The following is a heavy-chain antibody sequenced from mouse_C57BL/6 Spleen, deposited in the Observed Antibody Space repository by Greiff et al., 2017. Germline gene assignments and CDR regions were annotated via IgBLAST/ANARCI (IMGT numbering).Heavy chain of an antibody. Sequence: QVQLKESGAELMKPGASVKLSCKATGYTFTGYWIEWVKQRPGHGLEWIGEILPGSGSTNYNEKFKGKATFTADPSSNTAYMQLSSLTTEDSAIYYCARGGIYDGYYDPFAYWGQGTLVTVSA. CDR3: ARGGIYDGYYDPFAY. D-gene: IGHD2-3*01. V-gene: IGHV1-9*01. CDR1: GYTFTGYW. J-gene: IGHJ3*01. CDR2: ILPGSGST.